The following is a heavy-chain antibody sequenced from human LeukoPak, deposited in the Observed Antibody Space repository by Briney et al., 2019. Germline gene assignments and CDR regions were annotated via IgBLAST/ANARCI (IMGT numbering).Heavy chain of an antibody. CDR3: ARAYCSTTTCPRGYYHYSVDV. J-gene: IGHJ6*03. V-gene: IGHV1-3*01. CDR1: GYTFTSYA. D-gene: IGHD2-2*01. Sequence: GASVKVSCKASGYTFTSYAMHWVRQAPGQRLEWMGWINCGSDNTKYSQKLQGRVTITRDTSASTAYMELSSLRSEDSAVYYCARAYCSTTTCPRGYYHYSVDVWGKGTTVTVSS. CDR2: INCGSDNT.